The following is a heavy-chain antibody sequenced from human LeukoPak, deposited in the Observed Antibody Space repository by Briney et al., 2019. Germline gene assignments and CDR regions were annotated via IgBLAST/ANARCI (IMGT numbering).Heavy chain of an antibody. CDR1: GGSFSGYY. CDR3: ARVLGYYYDSSGYYYQKPYYFDY. CDR2: INHSGST. V-gene: IGHV4-34*01. D-gene: IGHD3-22*01. Sequence: SETLSLICAVYGGSFSGYYWSWIRQPPGKGLEWIGEINHSGSTNYNPSLKSRVTISVDTSKNQFSLKLSSVTAADTAVYYCARVLGYYYDSSGYYYQKPYYFDYWGQGTLVTVSS. J-gene: IGHJ4*02.